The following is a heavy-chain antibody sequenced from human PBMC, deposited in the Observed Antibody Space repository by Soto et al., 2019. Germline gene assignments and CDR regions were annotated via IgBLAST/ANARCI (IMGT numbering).Heavy chain of an antibody. CDR3: VRRVSGNYDY. J-gene: IGHJ4*02. CDR1: GLTFNNYD. D-gene: IGHD1-7*01. Sequence: EVQLAESGGNMVQPGGSLRLSCVGSGLTFNNYDMHWVRQAPGKGLEYVSSISSNGGTTYYGNSVKGRFTISRDNSKNTLYLQMGSLRPEDMAVYYCVRRVSGNYDYWGQGTLVTVSS. V-gene: IGHV3-64*01. CDR2: ISSNGGTT.